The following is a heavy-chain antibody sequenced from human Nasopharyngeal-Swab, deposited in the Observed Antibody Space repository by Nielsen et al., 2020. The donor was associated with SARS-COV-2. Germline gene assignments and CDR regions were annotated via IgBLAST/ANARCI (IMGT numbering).Heavy chain of an antibody. V-gene: IGHV3-33*08. J-gene: IGHJ6*02. D-gene: IGHD2-15*01. CDR3: ARELVVAATPGMDV. Sequence: GGSLRLSCTASGFTFSSYGMHWVRQAPGKGLEWVAVIWYDGSNKYYADSVKGRFTISRDNSKNTLYLQMNSLRAEDTAVYYCARELVVAATPGMDVWGQGTTVTVSS. CDR1: GFTFSSYG. CDR2: IWYDGSNK.